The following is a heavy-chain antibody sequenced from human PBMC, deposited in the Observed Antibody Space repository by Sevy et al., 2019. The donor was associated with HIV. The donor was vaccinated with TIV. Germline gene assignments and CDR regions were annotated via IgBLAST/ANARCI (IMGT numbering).Heavy chain of an antibody. CDR1: GYTFTSYD. V-gene: IGHV1-8*01. CDR2: MNPNSGNT. CDR3: VGIAVAGRGY. D-gene: IGHD6-19*01. Sequence: ASVKVSCKASGYTFTSYDINWVRQATGQGLEWMGWMNPNSGNTGYAQKFQGRVTMTRNTSIRTAYMELSSLRSEDTAVYYGVGIAVAGRGYWGQGTLVTVSS. J-gene: IGHJ4*02.